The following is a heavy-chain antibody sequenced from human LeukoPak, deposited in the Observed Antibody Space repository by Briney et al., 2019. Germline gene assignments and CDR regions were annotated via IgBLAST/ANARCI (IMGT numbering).Heavy chain of an antibody. CDR2: INPNSGGT. V-gene: IGHV1-2*02. Sequence: ASVKVSCKASGYTFTGYYIHWVRQAPGQGLEWMGWINPNSGGTNYALKFQGRVTMTRDTSISTAYMELSRLRSDDTAVYYCARVSLRTYYYDSSGSTDWFDPWGQGTLVTVSS. J-gene: IGHJ5*02. D-gene: IGHD3-22*01. CDR1: GYTFTGYY. CDR3: ARVSLRTYYYDSSGSTDWFDP.